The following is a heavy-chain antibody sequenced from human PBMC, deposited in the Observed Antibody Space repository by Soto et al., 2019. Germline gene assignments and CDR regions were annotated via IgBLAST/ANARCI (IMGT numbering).Heavy chain of an antibody. CDR2: INAGNGDT. V-gene: IGHV1-3*01. CDR1: GYTFTAYA. D-gene: IGHD2-2*01. J-gene: IGHJ4*02. CDR3: VRDVSSSIDC. Sequence: ASVKVSCKASGYTFTAYALHWVRQVPGHRLEWMGWINAGNGDTKYSHKFQDRVTIYRDTSASTVYMEMSSLRSEDTTVYYCVRDVSSSIDCWGQGTPVTVSS.